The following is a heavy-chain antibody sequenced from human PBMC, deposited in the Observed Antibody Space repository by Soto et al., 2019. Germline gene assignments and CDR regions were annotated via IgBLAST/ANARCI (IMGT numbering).Heavy chain of an antibody. D-gene: IGHD6-13*01. Sequence: QVQLQESGPGLVKPSGTLSLTCAVSSGSISSSNWWSWVRQPPGKGLEWIGEIYHSGSTNYNPSLKSGVTISVDKSKNQFSLKLSSVTAADTAVYYCARTGEGIDRPHDAFDIWGQGTMVTVSS. CDR3: ARTGEGIDRPHDAFDI. CDR1: SGSISSSNW. CDR2: IYHSGST. J-gene: IGHJ3*02. V-gene: IGHV4-4*02.